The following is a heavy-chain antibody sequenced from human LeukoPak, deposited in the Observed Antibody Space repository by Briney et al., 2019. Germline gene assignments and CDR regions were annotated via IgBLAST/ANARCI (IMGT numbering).Heavy chain of an antibody. CDR1: GYTFTGYY. J-gene: IGHJ5*02. D-gene: IGHD4-23*01. V-gene: IGHV1-46*01. CDR2: INPTGDTT. CDR3: ARDNSVEGIAWWFDP. Sequence: GASVKVSCKASGYTFTGYYMHWVRQAPGQGLEWMGVINPTGDTTRYAQKFQGRVTMTRDMSTSTDYMELSSLRSEDTAVYYCARDNSVEGIAWWFDPWGQGTLVIVSS.